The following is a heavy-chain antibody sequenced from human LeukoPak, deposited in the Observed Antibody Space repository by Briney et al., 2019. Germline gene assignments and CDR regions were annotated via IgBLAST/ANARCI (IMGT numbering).Heavy chain of an antibody. CDR1: GGTFSSYA. J-gene: IGHJ6*03. Sequence: RASVKVSCKASGGTFSSYAISWVRQAPGQGLEWMGGIIPIFGTANYAQKFQGRVTITTDESTSTAYMELSSLRSEDTAVYYCARVMAMTTVTSYYYYYMDVWGKGTTVTVSS. CDR2: IIPIFGTA. D-gene: IGHD4-11*01. CDR3: ARVMAMTTVTSYYYYYMDV. V-gene: IGHV1-69*05.